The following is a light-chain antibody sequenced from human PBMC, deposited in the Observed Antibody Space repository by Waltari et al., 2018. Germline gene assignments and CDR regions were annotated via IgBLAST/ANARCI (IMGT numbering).Light chain of an antibody. V-gene: IGKV3-20*01. Sequence: EIVLTQFPVTLSLSPGERATLSCRASQCVSSNYLAWYQQKPGQAPRLLIYDATSRATGSPDRFSGRGSGTDFTLTISRLEPEDFAVYHCQQYGNSPPTFGQGTKVEIK. CDR3: QQYGNSPPT. J-gene: IGKJ1*01. CDR1: QCVSSNY. CDR2: DAT.